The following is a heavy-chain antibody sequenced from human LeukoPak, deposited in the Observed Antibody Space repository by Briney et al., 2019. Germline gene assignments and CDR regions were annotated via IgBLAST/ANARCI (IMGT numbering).Heavy chain of an antibody. CDR1: GGSISSSNW. D-gene: IGHD3-22*01. V-gene: IGHV4-4*02. CDR2: IYHSGST. CDR3: ASPSSGYDSYAFDI. Sequence: SGTLSLTCAVSGGSISSSNWWSWVRQPPGKGLEWIGEIYHSGSTNYNPSLESRVTISVDKSKNQFSLKLSSVTAADTAVYYCASPSSGYDSYAFDIWGQGTMVTVSS. J-gene: IGHJ3*02.